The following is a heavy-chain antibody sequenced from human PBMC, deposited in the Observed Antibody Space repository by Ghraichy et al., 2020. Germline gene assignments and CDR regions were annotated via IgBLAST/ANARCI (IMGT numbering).Heavy chain of an antibody. V-gene: IGHV3-11*06. CDR3: VREGQALGKSGFDV. CDR1: GFTFRDHY. J-gene: IGHJ5*02. D-gene: IGHD6-25*01. CDR2: ISRRGRDT. Sequence: GGALRLSCAASGFTFRDHYMSWIRQAPGKGLEWVSLISRRGRDTNYAESVRGRFIISRDDAKSSLYLQLNTLRAEDTAVYYCVREGQALGKSGFDVWGQGTLVTVSS.